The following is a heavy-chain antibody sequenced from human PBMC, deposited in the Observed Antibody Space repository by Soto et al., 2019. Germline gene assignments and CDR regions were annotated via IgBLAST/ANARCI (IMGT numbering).Heavy chain of an antibody. V-gene: IGHV3-74*01. CDR3: XXNXXXXXXXYXYGXDV. Sequence: GSLRLSCAASGFTFSRYWMHWVRQAPGKGLVWVSRISSYGSDTHYADSVKGRFTISRDNAKNTLYLQMNSLRADDTAGYYXXXNXXXXXXXYXYGXDVWGXXTTXXV. CDR1: GFTFSRYW. CDR2: ISSYGSDT. J-gene: IGHJ6*02.